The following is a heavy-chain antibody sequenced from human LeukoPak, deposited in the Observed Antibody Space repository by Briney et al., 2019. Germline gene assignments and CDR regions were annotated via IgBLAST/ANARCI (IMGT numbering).Heavy chain of an antibody. CDR3: ARGSRYNWNYAIGY. J-gene: IGHJ4*02. CDR1: GGSISISSYY. Sequence: SETLSLTCTVSGGSISISSYYWGWIRQPPGKGLEWIGSIYYSGSTYYNPSLKSRVTISVDTSKNQFSLKLSSVTAADTAVYYCARGSRYNWNYAIGYWGQGTLVTVSS. D-gene: IGHD1-7*01. V-gene: IGHV4-39*07. CDR2: IYYSGST.